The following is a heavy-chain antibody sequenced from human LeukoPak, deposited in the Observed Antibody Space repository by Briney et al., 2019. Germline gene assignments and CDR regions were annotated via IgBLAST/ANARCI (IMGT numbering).Heavy chain of an antibody. CDR3: ARGFTGIGWFDP. J-gene: IGHJ5*02. V-gene: IGHV4-4*07. D-gene: IGHD2-15*01. Sequence: SETLSLTCTVSGGSIGAYYWTWIRQPPGKGLEWVGRIYYTGSTTYNPSLRSRVTMPVDTPKAQFSLNLSSVTAADTAIYFCARGFTGIGWFDPWGQGMQVTVSS. CDR1: GGSIGAYY. CDR2: IYYTGST.